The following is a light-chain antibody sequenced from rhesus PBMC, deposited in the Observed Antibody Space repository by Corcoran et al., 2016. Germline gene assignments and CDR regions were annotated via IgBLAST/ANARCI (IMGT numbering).Light chain of an antibody. CDR1: QSISDW. V-gene: IGKV1-22*01. Sequence: DIQMTQSPSSLSASVGDTVTITCRASQSISDWFDWYQQKPGKAPKLLIYKASSLQSGVTSRFSGSCSGTDFTLPISSLQPEDFATYYCLQYSSSPLTFGGGTKVEIK. CDR3: LQYSSSPLT. J-gene: IGKJ4*01. CDR2: KAS.